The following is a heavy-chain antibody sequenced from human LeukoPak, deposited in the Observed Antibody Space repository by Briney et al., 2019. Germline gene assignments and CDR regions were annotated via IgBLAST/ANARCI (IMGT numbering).Heavy chain of an antibody. CDR2: ISGSGGST. CDR3: AKGPAAIGGYFDY. D-gene: IGHD2-2*01. Sequence: GGSLRLSCAASGFTFSSYAMSWVRQAPGKGLEWVSAISGSGGSTYYAESVKGRFTISRDNSKNTLYLQMNSLRAEDTAVYYCAKGPAAIGGYFDYWGQGTLVTVSS. J-gene: IGHJ4*02. CDR1: GFTFSSYA. V-gene: IGHV3-23*01.